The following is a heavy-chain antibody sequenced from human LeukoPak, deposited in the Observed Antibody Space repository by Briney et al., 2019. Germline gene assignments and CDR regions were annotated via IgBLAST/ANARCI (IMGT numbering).Heavy chain of an antibody. D-gene: IGHD3-16*01. CDR1: GYTFTGYY. Sequence: GASVKVSCKASGYTFTGYYMHWVRQAPGQGLEWMGRINPNSGGTNYAQKFQGRVTMTRDTSISTAYMELSRLRSDHTAVYYCARTDLITFGGVIDLWGQGTLVTVSS. CDR3: ARTDLITFGGVIDL. CDR2: INPNSGGT. J-gene: IGHJ5*02. V-gene: IGHV1-2*06.